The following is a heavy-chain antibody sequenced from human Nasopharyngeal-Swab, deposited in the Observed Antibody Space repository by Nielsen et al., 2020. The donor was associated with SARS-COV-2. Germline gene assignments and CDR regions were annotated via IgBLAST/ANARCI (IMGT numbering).Heavy chain of an antibody. Sequence: GESLKLSCTVSGYRFTSYWIGWVRHMPGKGLEWMGRIDPSDSYTNYSPSFQGHVTISADKSISTAYLQWSSLKASDTAMYYCARHGASGSSWYRNWFDPWGQGTLVTVSS. CDR3: ARHGASGSSWYRNWFDP. J-gene: IGHJ5*02. V-gene: IGHV5-10-1*01. D-gene: IGHD6-13*01. CDR1: GYRFTSYW. CDR2: IDPSDSYT.